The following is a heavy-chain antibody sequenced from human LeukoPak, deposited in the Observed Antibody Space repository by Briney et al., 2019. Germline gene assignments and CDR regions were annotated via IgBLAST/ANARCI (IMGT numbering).Heavy chain of an antibody. Sequence: ASVKVSCKASGYTFTSYGISWVRQAPGQGLEWMGWISAYNGDTNYVQKLQGRVTMTTDTSTTTAYMELRSLRSDDTAVYYCAGSYDILTGYYPSYYYYYGMDVWGQGTTVTVSS. V-gene: IGHV1-18*01. D-gene: IGHD3-9*01. CDR1: GYTFTSYG. CDR3: AGSYDILTGYYPSYYYYYGMDV. J-gene: IGHJ6*02. CDR2: ISAYNGDT.